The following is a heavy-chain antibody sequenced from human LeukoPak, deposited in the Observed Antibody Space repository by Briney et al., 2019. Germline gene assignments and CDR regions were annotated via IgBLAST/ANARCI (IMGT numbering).Heavy chain of an antibody. Sequence: SETRSLTCTVSGGSIGTYYWSWIRQPPGKGLEWIGFIYYLGSTNYNPSLKSRVTISVDTSKNHFSLMLSSVTAADTAVYYCARAEGSSRPFDYWGQGTLVTVSS. CDR2: IYYLGST. V-gene: IGHV4-59*01. CDR3: ARAEGSSRPFDY. D-gene: IGHD6-13*01. CDR1: GGSIGTYY. J-gene: IGHJ4*02.